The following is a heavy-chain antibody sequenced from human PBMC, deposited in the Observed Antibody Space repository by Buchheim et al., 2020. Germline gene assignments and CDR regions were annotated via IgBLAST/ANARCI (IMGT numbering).Heavy chain of an antibody. Sequence: EVQLLESGGALIQPGGSLRISCAASGFTFSNYVMTWVRQAPGKGLEWVSTISGNAGGTYYADSVKGRFTISRDNSENTPYLQMNRLRAEDTAVYYCAKGAARNPYYYYYMDVWGKGTT. J-gene: IGHJ6*03. CDR2: ISGNAGGT. V-gene: IGHV3-23*01. CDR1: GFTFSNYV. CDR3: AKGAARNPYYYYYMDV.